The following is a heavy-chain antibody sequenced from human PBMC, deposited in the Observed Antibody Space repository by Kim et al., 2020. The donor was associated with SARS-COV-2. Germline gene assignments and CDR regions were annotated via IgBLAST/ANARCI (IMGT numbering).Heavy chain of an antibody. CDR3: AKSSGMGSGMDV. V-gene: IGHV3-30*18. CDR2: ISYDGSNK. CDR1: GFTFSSYG. J-gene: IGHJ6*02. Sequence: GGSLRLSCAASGFTFSSYGMHWVRQAPGKGLEWVAVISYDGSNKYYADTVKGRFTISRDNSKNTLYLQMNSLRVDDTAVYYCAKSSGMGSGMDVWGQGTTVTVSS. D-gene: IGHD3-10*01.